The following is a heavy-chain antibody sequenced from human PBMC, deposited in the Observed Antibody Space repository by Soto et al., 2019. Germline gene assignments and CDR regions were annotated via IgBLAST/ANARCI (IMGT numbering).Heavy chain of an antibody. Sequence: QVQLVESGGGVVQPGRSLRLSCAASGFTFSSYGMHWIRQAPGKGLEWVAVIWYDGSNKHYADSVKSRFTISRDNSKNTLYLKMNSLSAEDTAVYYCARGESWFDIWGQGTMVTVSS. D-gene: IGHD3-16*01. J-gene: IGHJ3*02. CDR3: ARGESWFDI. CDR1: GFTFSSYG. CDR2: IWYDGSNK. V-gene: IGHV3-33*01.